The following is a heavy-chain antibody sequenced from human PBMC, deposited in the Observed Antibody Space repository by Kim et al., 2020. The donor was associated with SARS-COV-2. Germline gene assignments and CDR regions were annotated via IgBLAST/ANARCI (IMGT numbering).Heavy chain of an antibody. CDR1: GYTFTSYD. CDR2: MNPNSGNT. V-gene: IGHV1-8*01. CDR3: AREGPYSGSYMYYFDY. Sequence: ASVKVSCKASGYTFTSYDINWVRQATGQGLEWMGWMNPNSGNTGYAQKFQGRVTMTRNTSISTAYMELSSLRSEDTAVYYCAREGPYSGSYMYYFDYWGQGTLVTVSS. J-gene: IGHJ4*02. D-gene: IGHD1-26*01.